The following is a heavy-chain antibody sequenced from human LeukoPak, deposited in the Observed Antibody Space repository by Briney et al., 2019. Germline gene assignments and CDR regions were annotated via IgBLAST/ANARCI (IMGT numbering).Heavy chain of an antibody. CDR2: IYYSGST. CDR1: GFTFSSYT. CDR3: ARAYCSGGSCYPGWFDP. Sequence: PGGSLRLSCAASGFTFSSYTMNWVRQAPGKGLEWIGYIYYSGSTNYNPSLKNRVTISVDTSKIQLYLKLSSVTAADTAVYYCARAYCSGGSCYPGWFDPWGQGTLVTVSS. J-gene: IGHJ5*02. D-gene: IGHD2-15*01. V-gene: IGHV4-59*01.